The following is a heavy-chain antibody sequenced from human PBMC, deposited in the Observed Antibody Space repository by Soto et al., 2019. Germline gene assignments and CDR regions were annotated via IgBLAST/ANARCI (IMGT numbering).Heavy chain of an antibody. D-gene: IGHD6-13*01. CDR2: ISYDGSNK. CDR3: AKDCIKGGIAAAAALTPLGYYYYYGMDV. Sequence: GGSLRLSCAASGFTFSSYGMHWVRQAPGKGLEWVAVISYDGSNKYYADSVKGRFTISRDNSKNTLYLQMNSLRAEDTAVYYCAKDCIKGGIAAAAALTPLGYYYYYGMDVWGQGTTVTVSS. CDR1: GFTFSSYG. V-gene: IGHV3-30*18. J-gene: IGHJ6*02.